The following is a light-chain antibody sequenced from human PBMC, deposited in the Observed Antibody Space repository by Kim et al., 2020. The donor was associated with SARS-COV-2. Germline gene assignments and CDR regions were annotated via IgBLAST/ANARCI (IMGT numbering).Light chain of an antibody. CDR1: QSVGSY. CDR2: DAS. Sequence: SLSPGESATLSCRASQSVGSYLAWYQHKPGQAPRLLIHDASNRATGIPARFSGSGSGTDFTLTISSLEPEDFAVYYCQQRANWWTFGQGTKVDIK. V-gene: IGKV3-11*01. CDR3: QQRANWWT. J-gene: IGKJ1*01.